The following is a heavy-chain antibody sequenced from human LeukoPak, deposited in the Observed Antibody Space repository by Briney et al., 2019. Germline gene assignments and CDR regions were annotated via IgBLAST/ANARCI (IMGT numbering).Heavy chain of an antibody. CDR3: ARAYGDYVFHYYMDV. CDR2: IIPIFGTA. J-gene: IGHJ6*03. D-gene: IGHD4-17*01. CDR1: GGTFSSYA. Sequence: ASVKVSCKASGGTFSSYAISWVRQAPGQGLEWMGGIIPIFGTANYAQKFQGRVTITADKSTSTAYMELSSLRSEDTAVYYCARAYGDYVFHYYMDVWGKGTTVTVSS. V-gene: IGHV1-69*06.